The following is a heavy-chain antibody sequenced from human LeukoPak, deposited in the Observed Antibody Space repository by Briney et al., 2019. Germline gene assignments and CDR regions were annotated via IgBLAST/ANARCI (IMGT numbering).Heavy chain of an antibody. CDR1: GFTFSNYW. Sequence: GGSLRLSCAASGFTFSNYWMSWVRQAPGKGLEWVASMKQDGSEKFYVDSVNGRFTISRDNAKNSLSLQMNSLRAEDTAVYYCASYPTTGGDIAYWGQGTLVTVSS. CDR3: ASYPTTGGDIAY. CDR2: MKQDGSEK. V-gene: IGHV3-7*02. J-gene: IGHJ4*02. D-gene: IGHD3-16*01.